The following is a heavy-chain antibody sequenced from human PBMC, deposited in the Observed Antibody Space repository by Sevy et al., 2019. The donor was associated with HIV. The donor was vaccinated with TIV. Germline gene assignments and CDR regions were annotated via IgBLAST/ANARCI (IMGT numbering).Heavy chain of an antibody. CDR3: ARDTDFRNAFDI. V-gene: IGHV3-48*03. CDR2: ISSSGSTI. CDR1: GFTFSSYE. J-gene: IGHJ3*02. D-gene: IGHD3-3*01. Sequence: GGSLRLSCAASGFTFSSYEMNWVRQAPGKGLEWVSYISSSGSTIYYADSVKGRFTNSRDNAKNPLYQQMNSLRAEDTAVYYWARDTDFRNAFDIWGQGTMVTVSS.